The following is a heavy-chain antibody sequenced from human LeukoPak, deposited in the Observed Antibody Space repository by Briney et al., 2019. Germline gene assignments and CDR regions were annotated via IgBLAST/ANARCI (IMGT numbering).Heavy chain of an antibody. CDR2: TYYRSKWYN. Sequence: SQTLSLTCAISGDSVSSNSAAWNCIRQSPSRGLEWLGRTYYRSKWYNDYAVSVKSRITITPDPSKNQFSLQLNSVTPEDTAAYYCTRARYCYSSNCYEYYFDYWGQGTLVTVSS. CDR1: GDSVSSNSAA. CDR3: TRARYCYSSNCYEYYFDY. D-gene: IGHD2-2*01. V-gene: IGHV6-1*01. J-gene: IGHJ4*02.